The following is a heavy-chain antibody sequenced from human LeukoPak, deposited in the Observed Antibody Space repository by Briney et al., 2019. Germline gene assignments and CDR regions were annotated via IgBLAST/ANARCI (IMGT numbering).Heavy chain of an antibody. J-gene: IGHJ4*02. V-gene: IGHV1-69*05. Sequence: EASVKVSCKASGGTFSSYAISWVRQAPGQGLEWMGGIIPIFGTANYAQKFQGRVTITTDESTSTAYMELSSLRSEDTAVYYCARGQPLWFSSSWAPDYWGQGTLVTVSS. CDR1: GGTFSSYA. CDR2: IIPIFGTA. D-gene: IGHD6-13*01. CDR3: ARGQPLWFSSSWAPDY.